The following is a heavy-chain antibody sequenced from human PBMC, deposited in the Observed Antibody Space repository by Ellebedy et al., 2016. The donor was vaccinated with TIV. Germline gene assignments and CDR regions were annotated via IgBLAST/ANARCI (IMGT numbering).Heavy chain of an antibody. CDR1: GFAFSNYA. V-gene: IGHV3-30*04. D-gene: IGHD3-22*01. CDR3: AREGNTSGSIGDLDY. CDR2: ISYDGSQT. Sequence: GESLKISCAASGFAFSNYAIQWARQAPGKGLDWVAVISYDGSQTYYAESVKGRFTISRDNSKNTLYLQMNSLRAEDTAVYYCAREGNTSGSIGDLDYWGQGTLVTVSS. J-gene: IGHJ4*02.